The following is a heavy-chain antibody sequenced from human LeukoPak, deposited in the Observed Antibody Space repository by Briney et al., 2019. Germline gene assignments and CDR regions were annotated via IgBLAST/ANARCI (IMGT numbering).Heavy chain of an antibody. V-gene: IGHV4-4*07. CDR3: ARDRGSGWSFYAFDI. J-gene: IGHJ3*02. Sequence: SETLSLTCSVSGGSISSYYWIWIRQPAGKGLEWIGRIDSSGSNNYNPSLKSRVTMSVDTSKNQFSLKLSSVPAADTAVYYCARDRGSGWSFYAFDIWGQGTMVTVSS. CDR1: GGSISSYY. D-gene: IGHD6-19*01. CDR2: IDSSGSN.